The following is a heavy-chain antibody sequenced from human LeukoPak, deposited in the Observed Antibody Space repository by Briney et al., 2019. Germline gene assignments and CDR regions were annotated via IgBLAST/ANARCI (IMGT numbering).Heavy chain of an antibody. CDR2: INSDGSTT. V-gene: IGHV3-74*01. Sequence: GGSLILSCAASGFALSSYWMHWVRQVPGKGLVWVSRINSDGSTTGYADSVKGRFTISRDNAKNTLYLQMNSLRAEDTAVYYCARRDVLEIWGQGTLVTVSS. CDR3: ARRDVLEI. J-gene: IGHJ3*02. CDR1: GFALSSYW.